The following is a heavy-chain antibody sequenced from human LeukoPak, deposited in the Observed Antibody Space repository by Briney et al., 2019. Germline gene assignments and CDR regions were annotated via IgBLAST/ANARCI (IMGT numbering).Heavy chain of an antibody. Sequence: ASVTVSCKASGYTFTRYGISWVRQAPGQGLEWMGRISAYNGNTNYAQKLQGRVTMTTDTTTSTAYMELRSLRSGDTAVYYCAREMCPGGVAQAGTTFDYWGQGTLVTVSS. D-gene: IGHD1/OR15-1a*01. CDR1: GYTFTRYG. J-gene: IGHJ4*02. V-gene: IGHV1-18*01. CDR3: AREMCPGGVAQAGTTFDY. CDR2: ISAYNGNT.